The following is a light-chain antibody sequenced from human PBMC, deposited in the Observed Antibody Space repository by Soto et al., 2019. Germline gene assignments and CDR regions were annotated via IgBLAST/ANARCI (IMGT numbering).Light chain of an antibody. J-gene: IGLJ1*01. V-gene: IGLV1-47*01. CDR1: SSNIGSNY. Sequence: VLTQPPSASGTPGQRVTISCSGSSSNIGSNYVYWYQQLPGTAPKLLIYRNSQRPSGVPDRFSGSKSGTSASLAISGLRSEDEADFYCAAWDDSLSGRVFGTGTKVTVL. CDR2: RNS. CDR3: AAWDDSLSGRV.